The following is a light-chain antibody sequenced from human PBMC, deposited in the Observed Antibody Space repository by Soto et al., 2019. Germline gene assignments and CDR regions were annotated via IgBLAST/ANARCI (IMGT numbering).Light chain of an antibody. Sequence: EIVVTQSPATLSLSPGEGATLSCRASQSVSSYLAWYQQKPGQAPRLLIYDASNRATGIPARFSGSGSGTDFTLTISSLEPEDFAVYYCQQRSNWPSFGGGTKVDIK. CDR3: QQRSNWPS. V-gene: IGKV3-11*01. CDR1: QSVSSY. J-gene: IGKJ4*01. CDR2: DAS.